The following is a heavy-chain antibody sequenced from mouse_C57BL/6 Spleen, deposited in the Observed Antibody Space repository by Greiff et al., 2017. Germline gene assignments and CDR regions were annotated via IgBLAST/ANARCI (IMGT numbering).Heavy chain of an antibody. CDR1: GYAFSSSW. V-gene: IGHV1-82*01. D-gene: IGHD2-3*01. CDR3: ARDGDGYYPLAY. CDR2: IYPGDGDT. J-gene: IGHJ3*01. Sequence: QVQLKQSGPELVKPGASVKISCKASGYAFSSSWMNWVKQRPGKGLEWIGRIYPGDGDTNYNGKFKGKATLTADKSSSTAYMQLSSLTSEDSAVYFCARDGDGYYPLAYWGQGTLVTVSA.